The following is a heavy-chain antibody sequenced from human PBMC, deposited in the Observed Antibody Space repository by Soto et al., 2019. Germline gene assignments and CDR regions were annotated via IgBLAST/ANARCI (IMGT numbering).Heavy chain of an antibody. CDR2: IYHSGST. V-gene: IGHV4-30-2*01. D-gene: IGHD2-15*01. Sequence: QLQLQESGSGLVKPSQTLSLTCAVSGGSISSGGYSWSWIRQPPGKGLEWIGYIYHSGSTYYNPSLTRRATISVARSTTQFSLTLSSVTAADTAVYYCARGQVVAAQHWGQGTLVTVSS. CDR3: ARGQVVAAQH. CDR1: GGSISSGGYS. J-gene: IGHJ4*02.